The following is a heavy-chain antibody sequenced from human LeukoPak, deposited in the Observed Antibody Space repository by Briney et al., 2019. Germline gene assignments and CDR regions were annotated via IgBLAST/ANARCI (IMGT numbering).Heavy chain of an antibody. D-gene: IGHD3-3*01. Sequence: ASVKVSCKVSGYTLTELSMHWVRQAPGKGLEWMGGFDPEDGETIYAQKFQGRVTMTEDTSTDTAYMELSSLRSEDTAVYYCATTRPAYYDFWSGYLRYWGQGTLVTVSS. V-gene: IGHV1-24*01. CDR2: FDPEDGET. CDR1: GYTLTELS. CDR3: ATTRPAYYDFWSGYLRY. J-gene: IGHJ4*02.